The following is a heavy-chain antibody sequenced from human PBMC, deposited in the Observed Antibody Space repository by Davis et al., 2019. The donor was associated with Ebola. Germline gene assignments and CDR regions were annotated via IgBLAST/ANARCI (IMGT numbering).Heavy chain of an antibody. CDR1: GYTFTSYD. CDR2: MNPNSGNT. D-gene: IGHD1-26*01. CDR3: ARRVGARSGFDY. J-gene: IGHJ4*02. Sequence: AASVKVSCKASGYTFTSYDINWVRQATGQGPEWMGWMNPNSGNTGYAQKFQGRITMTRNISISTAYMELSSLRSEDTAVYYCARRVGARSGFDYWGQGTLVTVSS. V-gene: IGHV1-8*01.